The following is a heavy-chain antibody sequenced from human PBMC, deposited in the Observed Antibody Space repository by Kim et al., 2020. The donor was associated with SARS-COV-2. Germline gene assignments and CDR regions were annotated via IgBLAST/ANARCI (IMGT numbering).Heavy chain of an antibody. CDR1: GYTFTGYY. CDR2: INPNSGGT. J-gene: IGHJ4*02. CDR3: ARAPNSHPITRTGNY. Sequence: ASVKVSCKASGYTFTGYYMHWVRQAPGQGLEWMGRINPNSGGTNYAQKFQGRVTMTRDTSISTAYMELSRLRSDDTAVYYCARAPNSHPITRTGNYWGQGTLVTVSS. V-gene: IGHV1-2*06. D-gene: IGHD3-9*01.